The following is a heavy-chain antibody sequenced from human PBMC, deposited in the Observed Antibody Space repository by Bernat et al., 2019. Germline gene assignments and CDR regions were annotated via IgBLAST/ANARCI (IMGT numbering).Heavy chain of an antibody. CDR1: GFTFSSYG. CDR2: ISYDGSNK. J-gene: IGHJ4*02. CDR3: ARGRAGETGVEWGFDY. V-gene: IGHV3-30*03. D-gene: IGHD3-3*01. Sequence: QVQLVESGGGVVQPGRSLRLSCAASGFTFSSYGMHWVRQAPGKGLEWVAVISYDGSNKYYADSVKGRFTISRDNSKNTLYLQMNSLRAEDTAVYYCARGRAGETGVEWGFDYWGQGTLVTVSS.